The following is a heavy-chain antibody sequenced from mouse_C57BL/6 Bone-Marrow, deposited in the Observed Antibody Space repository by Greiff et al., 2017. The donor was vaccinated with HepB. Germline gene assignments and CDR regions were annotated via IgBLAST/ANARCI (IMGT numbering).Heavy chain of an antibody. J-gene: IGHJ3*01. V-gene: IGHV14-4*01. D-gene: IGHD2-5*01. CDR2: IDPENGDT. CDR3: TTVYSNYERFAY. CDR1: GFNIKDDY. Sequence: EVKLQESGAELVRPGASVKLSCTASGFNIKDDYMHWVKQRPEQGLEWIGWIDPENGDTEYASKFQGKATITADTASNTAYLQLSSLTSEDTAVYYCTTVYSNYERFAYWGQGTLVTVSA.